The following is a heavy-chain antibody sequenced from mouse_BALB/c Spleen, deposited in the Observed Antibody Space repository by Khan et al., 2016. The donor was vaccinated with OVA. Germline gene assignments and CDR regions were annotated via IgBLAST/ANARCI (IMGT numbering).Heavy chain of an antibody. V-gene: IGHV1S56*01. CDR1: GYTFTTYY. Sequence: QVQLKESGPELVKPGASVRISCKASGYTFTTYYLHWVKQRPGQGLEWIGWIYPGSFNTNYNEKFKGKATLTADKSSNTAYMQLSSLTSEDSAVYFSARDGYFLGDAMDYWGQGTSVIVSS. CDR3: ARDGYFLGDAMDY. J-gene: IGHJ4*01. D-gene: IGHD2-3*01. CDR2: IYPGSFNT.